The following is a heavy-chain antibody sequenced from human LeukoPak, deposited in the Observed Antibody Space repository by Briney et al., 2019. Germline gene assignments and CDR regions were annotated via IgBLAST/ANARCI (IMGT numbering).Heavy chain of an antibody. CDR1: GYTFTSYG. V-gene: IGHV1-18*01. J-gene: IGHJ4*02. D-gene: IGHD5-24*01. Sequence: ASVKVSCKASGYTFTSYGINWVRQAPGQGLEWMGWISGYNGNTNYAQKFQGRVTMTRNTSISTAYMELSSLRSEDTAVYYCARGLLHRWLQEDYWGQGTLVTVSS. CDR2: ISGYNGNT. CDR3: ARGLLHRWLQEDY.